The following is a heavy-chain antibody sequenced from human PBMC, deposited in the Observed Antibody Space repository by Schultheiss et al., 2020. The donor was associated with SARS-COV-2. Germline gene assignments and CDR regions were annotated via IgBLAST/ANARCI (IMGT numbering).Heavy chain of an antibody. Sequence: GSLRLSCAVYGGSFSGYYWSWIRQPPGKGLEWIGEINHSGSTYYNPSLKSRVTISVDTSKNQFSLNLTSVTAADTAVYYCARRGPRSSSYFDLWGRGTLVTVSS. V-gene: IGHV4-34*01. CDR2: INHSGST. CDR1: GGSFSGYY. CDR3: ARRGPRSSSYFDL. J-gene: IGHJ2*01. D-gene: IGHD6-6*01.